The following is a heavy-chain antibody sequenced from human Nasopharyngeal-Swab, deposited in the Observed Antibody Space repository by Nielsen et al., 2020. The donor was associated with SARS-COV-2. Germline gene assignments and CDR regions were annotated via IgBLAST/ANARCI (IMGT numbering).Heavy chain of an antibody. CDR1: GYTFTGYY. CDR2: INTNSGGT. D-gene: IGHD2-21*02. Sequence: ASVKVSCKASGYTFTGYYMHWVRHAPAQGVEWRGWINTNSGGTNYAQKFTGWVTMTRDTSISNAYMELSRLRSDDTAVYYCARAHIVVVTDAFDIWCQGTTVTVSS. V-gene: IGHV1-2*04. J-gene: IGHJ3*02. CDR3: ARAHIVVVTDAFDI.